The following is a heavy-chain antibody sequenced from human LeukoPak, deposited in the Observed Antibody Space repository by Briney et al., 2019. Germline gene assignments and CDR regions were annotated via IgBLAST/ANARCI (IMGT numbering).Heavy chain of an antibody. CDR1: GDSISGHP. Sequence: SETLSLTCAVSGDSISGHPWSWIRQPPGKGLDYIGFIDSNENTNYNPSLKTRVTISVDTSTNQFSLNLNSVTAADTAVYYCARLAKCDGDCYSFDFWGQGLLVTVSS. J-gene: IGHJ4*02. D-gene: IGHD2-21*02. CDR3: ARLAKCDGDCYSFDF. V-gene: IGHV4-59*11. CDR2: IDSNENT.